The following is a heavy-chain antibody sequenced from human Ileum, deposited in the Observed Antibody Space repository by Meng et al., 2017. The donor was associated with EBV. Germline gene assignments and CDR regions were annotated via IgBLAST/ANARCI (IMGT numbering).Heavy chain of an antibody. Sequence: GQRVGDGGGLVQPGGSLRLYCAASGLTFSTSWMHWLRQAPGKGLVGVSNIDTDGSTTNYAGSVKGRFTISRDNAKNTLSLQMNSLRVEDTAVYYCVRGGLGPWYWGQGTLVTVSS. D-gene: IGHD3/OR15-3a*01. CDR3: VRGGLGPWY. V-gene: IGHV3-74*01. J-gene: IGHJ4*02. CDR2: IDTDGSTT. CDR1: GLTFSTSW.